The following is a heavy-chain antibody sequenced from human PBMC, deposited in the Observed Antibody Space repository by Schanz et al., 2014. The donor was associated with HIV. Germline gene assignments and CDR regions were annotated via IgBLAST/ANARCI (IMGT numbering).Heavy chain of an antibody. D-gene: IGHD3-10*01. V-gene: IGHV3-9*01. J-gene: IGHJ6*02. Sequence: EVQLVESGGGLVQPGRSLRLSCAASGFTFDDYAMHWVRQAPGKGLEWVSGISWNSGRIGYADSVKGRFTISRDNAKNSLYLQMNSLRAEDTALYYCAKGTNDYGSGSYHYYYGMDVWGLGTTVTVSS. CDR2: ISWNSGRI. CDR1: GFTFDDYA. CDR3: AKGTNDYGSGSYHYYYGMDV.